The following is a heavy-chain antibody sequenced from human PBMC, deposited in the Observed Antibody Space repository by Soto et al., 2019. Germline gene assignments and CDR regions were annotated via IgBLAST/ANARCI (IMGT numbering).Heavy chain of an antibody. Sequence: QITLKESGPTLEKPTQTLTLTCTFSGFSLSTSGVGVGWIRQPPGKALEWLALIYWDDDKRYSPSLKSRLTITKDTSKNQVVLTMTNMDPVDTATYYCAHTPSYYGDYEANWFDPWGQGTLVTVSS. D-gene: IGHD4-17*01. CDR2: IYWDDDK. V-gene: IGHV2-5*02. CDR3: AHTPSYYGDYEANWFDP. CDR1: GFSLSTSGVG. J-gene: IGHJ5*02.